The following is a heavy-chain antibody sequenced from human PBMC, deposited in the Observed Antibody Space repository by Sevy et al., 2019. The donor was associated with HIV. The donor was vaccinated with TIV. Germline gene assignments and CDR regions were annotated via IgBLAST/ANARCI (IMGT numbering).Heavy chain of an antibody. J-gene: IGHJ4*02. CDR3: ARGQWEHPY. V-gene: IGHV4-34*01. CDR1: GESFSGFY. Sequence: SETLSLTCAVYGESFSGFYWSWIRQPPGKGLEWIGAIIPAGITTYNPSLKSRVTISIDTSKNQFSLKMNSVTAADTAVYYCARGQWEHPYWGQGTQVTVSS. CDR2: IIPAGIT. D-gene: IGHD1-26*01.